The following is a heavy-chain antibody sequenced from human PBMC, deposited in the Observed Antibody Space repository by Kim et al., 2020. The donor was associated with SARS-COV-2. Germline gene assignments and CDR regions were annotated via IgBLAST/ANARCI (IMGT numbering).Heavy chain of an antibody. CDR1: GYTFTSYD. D-gene: IGHD2-8*01. J-gene: IGHJ4*02. V-gene: IGHV1-8*01. CDR2: LDPNSGDT. CDR3: ARAPLGYCADGVCP. Sequence: VKVSCKASGYTFTSYDNNWVRQATGQGLEWMAWLDPNSGDTGYAQKFQGRITLTRTTSISKASMELSSLRSEDTAVNYCARAPLGYCADGVCPWGRGT.